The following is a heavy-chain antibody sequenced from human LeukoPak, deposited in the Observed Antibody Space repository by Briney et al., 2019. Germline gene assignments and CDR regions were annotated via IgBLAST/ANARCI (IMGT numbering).Heavy chain of an antibody. CDR3: AKGGVTFGGAYYMDV. Sequence: VASVKVSCKASGYTFTRYYMHWVRQAPGQGLEWMGIINPSGGSTSYAQKFQGRVSMTRDMSTSTVYMELISLRSEDTAVNYCAKGGVTFGGAYYMDVWGKGTTVTVSS. CDR1: GYTFTRYY. D-gene: IGHD3-16*01. J-gene: IGHJ6*03. V-gene: IGHV1-46*01. CDR2: INPSGGST.